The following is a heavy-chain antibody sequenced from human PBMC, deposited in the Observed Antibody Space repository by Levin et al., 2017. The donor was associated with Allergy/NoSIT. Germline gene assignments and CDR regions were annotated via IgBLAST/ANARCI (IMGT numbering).Heavy chain of an antibody. CDR3: TTAVVRWCSGGSCYFTPHPMDNWFDP. D-gene: IGHD2-15*01. CDR1: GFTFSNAW. V-gene: IGHV3-15*01. CDR2: IKSKTDGGTT. Sequence: LSLTCAASGFTFSNAWMSWVRQAPGKGLEWVGRIKSKTDGGTTDYAAPVKGRFTISRDDSKNTLYLQMNSLKTEDTAVYYCTTAVVRWCSGGSCYFTPHPMDNWFDPWGQGTLVTVSS. J-gene: IGHJ5*02.